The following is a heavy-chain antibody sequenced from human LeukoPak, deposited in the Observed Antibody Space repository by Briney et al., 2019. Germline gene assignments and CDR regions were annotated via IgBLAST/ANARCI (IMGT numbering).Heavy chain of an antibody. CDR2: IYYSGST. CDR3: ASAYYDFWSGSPSYGMDV. J-gene: IGHJ6*02. D-gene: IGHD3-3*01. Sequence: SETLSLTCTVSGGSISSGDYYWSWIRQPPGTGLEWIGYIYYSGSTYYNPSLKSRVTISVDTSKNQFSLKLSSVTAADTAVYYCASAYYDFWSGSPSYGMDVWGQGTTVTVSS. V-gene: IGHV4-30-4*01. CDR1: GGSISSGDYY.